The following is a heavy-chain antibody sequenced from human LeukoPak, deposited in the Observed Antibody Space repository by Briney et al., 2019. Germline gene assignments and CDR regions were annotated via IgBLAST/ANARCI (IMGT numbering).Heavy chain of an antibody. D-gene: IGHD3-3*01. Sequence: ASVKVSCKASGYTFTDYYMHWVRQAPGQGLEWMGWINPNSGGTNYAQKFQGRVTMGRDTSTSAAYMELSRLRSDDTAVYYCARDHVTIFGVVIIYYYYGMDVWGQGTTVTVSS. CDR1: GYTFTDYY. CDR2: INPNSGGT. CDR3: ARDHVTIFGVVIIYYYYGMDV. J-gene: IGHJ6*02. V-gene: IGHV1-2*02.